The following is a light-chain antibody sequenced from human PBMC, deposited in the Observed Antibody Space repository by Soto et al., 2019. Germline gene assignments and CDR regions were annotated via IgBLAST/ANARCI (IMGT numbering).Light chain of an antibody. Sequence: QSVLTQPASVSGSPGQSITISCTGTSSDVGGYNYVSWYQQLPGKAPKLLIFEVSNRPSGLSNRFSGSKSGNTASLTISGLQAEDEAHYYCSSYTSSSTVVFGGGTQLTVL. CDR3: SSYTSSSTVV. CDR1: SSDVGGYNY. CDR2: EVS. V-gene: IGLV2-14*01. J-gene: IGLJ2*01.